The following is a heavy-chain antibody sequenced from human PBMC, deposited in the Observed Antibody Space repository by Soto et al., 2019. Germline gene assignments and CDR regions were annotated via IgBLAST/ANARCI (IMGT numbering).Heavy chain of an antibody. J-gene: IGHJ4*02. CDR3: AKSGSVFRPSLGYFDY. CDR2: INPNSGGT. CDR1: GFTSTVHY. V-gene: IGHV1-2*02. Sequence: ASVKVSCEASGFTSTVHYIHWVRQAPGQGLEWMGWINPNSGGTSYAQKFQGRVTMTRDTSITTAYMELSRLSSDDTAVYSCAKSGSVFRPSLGYFDYWGQGTLVTVSS. D-gene: IGHD1-26*01.